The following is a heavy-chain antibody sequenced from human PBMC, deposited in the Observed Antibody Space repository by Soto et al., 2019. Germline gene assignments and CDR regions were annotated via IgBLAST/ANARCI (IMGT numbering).Heavy chain of an antibody. CDR1: GGIFGSHG. J-gene: IGHJ3*01. Sequence: QVQLIQSEAAVMKPGSSVRVSCTASGGIFGSHGFSWVRQAPGQRLEWVGGFIPIFRTLTYTEKFQARVRIPADESGNTVYLDVSGRTSDDTAVYYCVRDRRIYYSDPHDEFVASDYEVWGQGTMVTVSS. CDR2: FIPIFRTL. CDR3: VRDRRIYYSDPHDEFVASDYEV. V-gene: IGHV1-69*01. D-gene: IGHD3-22*01.